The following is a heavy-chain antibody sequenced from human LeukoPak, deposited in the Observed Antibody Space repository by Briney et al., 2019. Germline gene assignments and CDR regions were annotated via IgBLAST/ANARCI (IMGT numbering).Heavy chain of an antibody. CDR3: ASVNCGGACLGMDV. CDR2: ISRSGKSI. J-gene: IGHJ6*02. V-gene: IGHV3-11*01. D-gene: IGHD2-21*02. CDR1: GFTCSDYY. Sequence: TGGSLRLSCVASGFTCSDYYMIWMRQGPGKGREGGSYISRSGKSIYYADSVKGPFTISRDKDTNTLYLQMSSVRGEHTAVYYCASVNCGGACLGMDVWGQGTTVTVSS.